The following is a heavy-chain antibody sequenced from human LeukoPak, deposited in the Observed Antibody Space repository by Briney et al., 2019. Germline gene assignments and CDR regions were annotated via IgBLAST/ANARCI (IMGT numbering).Heavy chain of an antibody. D-gene: IGHD3-10*01. J-gene: IGHJ5*02. CDR1: GYSFTMYG. CDR3: ARDHWSHYYGSGGENYFDP. Sequence: ASVKVSCKASGYSFTMYGISWVRQAPGQGLEWMGWISGFNAYTNYAQKLQGRVTMTTDTSTGTAYMEVRGLRSDDTAVYYCARDHWSHYYGSGGENYFDPWGQGTLVTVSS. CDR2: ISGFNAYT. V-gene: IGHV1-18*01.